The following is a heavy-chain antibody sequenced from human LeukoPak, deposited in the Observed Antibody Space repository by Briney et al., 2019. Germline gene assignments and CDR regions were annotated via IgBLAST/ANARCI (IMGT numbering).Heavy chain of an antibody. D-gene: IGHD4-17*01. J-gene: IGHJ4*02. V-gene: IGHV3-21*01. Sequence: SGCRFRWARQASRKRLELVSSISSSSSYIYYADSVKGRFTISRDNAKNSLYLQMNSLRAEDTAVYYCARARGYGDYAPDYWGQGTLVTVSS. CDR1: SGCR. CDR3: ARARGYGDYAPDY. CDR2: ISSSSSYI.